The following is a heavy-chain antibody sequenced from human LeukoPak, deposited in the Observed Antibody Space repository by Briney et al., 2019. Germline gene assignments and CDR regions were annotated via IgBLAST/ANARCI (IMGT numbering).Heavy chain of an antibody. CDR2: IKKDGSEK. D-gene: IGHD3-10*01. V-gene: IGHV3-7*01. J-gene: IGHJ4*02. Sequence: GGSLRLSCAASGFTFSSYWMSWVRQAPGKGLEWVANIKKDGSEKYYVDSVKGRFTISRDNAKNSLYLQMNSLRAEDTAVYYCAKGDGSGTRGFDYWGQGTLVTVSS. CDR1: GFTFSSYW. CDR3: AKGDGSGTRGFDY.